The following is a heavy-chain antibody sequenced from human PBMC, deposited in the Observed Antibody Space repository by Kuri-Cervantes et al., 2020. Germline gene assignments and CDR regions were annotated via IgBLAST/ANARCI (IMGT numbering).Heavy chain of an antibody. J-gene: IGHJ4*02. CDR1: GGSISNYF. CDR2: IYYSGST. D-gene: IGHD3-22*01. V-gene: IGHV4-59*13. CDR3: ARAGHYYDSSGEYYFDY. Sequence: GSLRLSCTVSGGSISNYFWAWIRQPPGKGLEWIGYIYYSGSTNYNPSLKSRVTISVDTSKNQFSLKLSSVTAADTAVYYCARAGHYYDSSGEYYFDYWGQGTLVTVSS.